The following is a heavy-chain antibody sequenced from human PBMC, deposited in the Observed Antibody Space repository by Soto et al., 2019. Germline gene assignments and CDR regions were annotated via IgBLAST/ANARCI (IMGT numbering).Heavy chain of an antibody. J-gene: IGHJ4*02. CDR3: ARSPLPYSSSWYYFDY. Sequence: EASVKVSCKASGYTFTSYGISWVRQAPGQGLEWMGWISAYNGNTNYAQKLQGRVTMTTDTSTSTAYMELRSLRSDDTAVYYCARSPLPYSSSWYYFDYWGQGTLVTVSS. CDR1: GYTFTSYG. CDR2: ISAYNGNT. D-gene: IGHD6-13*01. V-gene: IGHV1-18*01.